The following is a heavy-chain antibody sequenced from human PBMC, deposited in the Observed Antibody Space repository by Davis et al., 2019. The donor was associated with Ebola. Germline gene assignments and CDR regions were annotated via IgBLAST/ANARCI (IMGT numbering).Heavy chain of an antibody. D-gene: IGHD6-13*01. CDR1: GGSISSYY. V-gene: IGHV4-59*08. Sequence: MPGGSLRLSCTVSGGSISSYYWSWIRQPPGKGLGWIGYIYYSGSTNYNPSLKSRVTISVDTSKNQFSLKLSSVTAADTAVYYCARREGSSWYFDYWGQGTLVTVSS. J-gene: IGHJ4*02. CDR3: ARREGSSWYFDY. CDR2: IYYSGST.